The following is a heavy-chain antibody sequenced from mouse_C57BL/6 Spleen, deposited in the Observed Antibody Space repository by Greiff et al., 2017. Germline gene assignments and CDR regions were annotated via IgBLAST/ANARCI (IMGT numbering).Heavy chain of an antibody. CDR3: ARHEAGPEGNGYFDY. CDR2: FYPGSGSI. J-gene: IGHJ2*01. V-gene: IGHV1-62-2*01. Sequence: VKLMESGAELVKPGASVKLSCKASGYTFTEYTIHWVKQRSGQGLEWIGWFYPGSGSIKYNEKFKDKATLTADKSSSTVYMELSRLTSEDSAVYFCARHEAGPEGNGYFDYWGQGTTLTVSS. D-gene: IGHD2-1*01. CDR1: GYTFTEYT.